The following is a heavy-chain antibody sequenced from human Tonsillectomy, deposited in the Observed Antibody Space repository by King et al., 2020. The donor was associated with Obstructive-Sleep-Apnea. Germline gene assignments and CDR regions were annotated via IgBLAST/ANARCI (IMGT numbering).Heavy chain of an antibody. CDR1: GFTVSSNY. CDR2: IYSGGST. D-gene: IGHD3-22*01. Sequence: VQLVESGGGLVQPGGSLRLSCAASGFTVSSNYMSWVRQAPGKGLEWVSVIYSGGSTYYADSVKGRFTISRDNSKNTLYLQMNNLRAEDTALYYCARGATGGYDSAAYYNGAVDYWGQGTLVTVSS. J-gene: IGHJ4*02. V-gene: IGHV3-66*01. CDR3: ARGATGGYDSAAYYNGAVDY.